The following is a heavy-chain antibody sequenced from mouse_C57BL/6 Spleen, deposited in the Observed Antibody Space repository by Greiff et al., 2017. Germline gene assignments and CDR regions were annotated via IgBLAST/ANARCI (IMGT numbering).Heavy chain of an antibody. D-gene: IGHD1-1*01. CDR1: GYTFTSYW. J-gene: IGHJ1*03. V-gene: IGHV1-5*01. CDR3: TRGITTVVRRYFDV. Sequence: EVQLQQSGTVLARPGASVKMSCKTSGYTFTSYWMHWVKQRPGQGLEWIGAIYPGNSETSYNQKFKGKAKLTAVTSASTAYMELSSLTNEDSAVYYCTRGITTVVRRYFDVWGTGTTVTVSS. CDR2: IYPGNSET.